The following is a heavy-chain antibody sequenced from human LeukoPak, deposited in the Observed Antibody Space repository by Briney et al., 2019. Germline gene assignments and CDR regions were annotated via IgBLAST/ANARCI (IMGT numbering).Heavy chain of an antibody. CDR3: ARKVGATTLYYYYMDV. CDR1: GVTFDGYG. D-gene: IGHD1-26*01. V-gene: IGHV3-20*04. Sequence: GGSLRLSCAASGVTFDGYGMSWVRQAPGKGLEWVCGINWNGGSTGYADSVKGRFTISRDNAKNSLYLQMNSLRAEDTALYYCARKVGATTLYYYYMDVWGKGTTVTVSS. CDR2: INWNGGST. J-gene: IGHJ6*03.